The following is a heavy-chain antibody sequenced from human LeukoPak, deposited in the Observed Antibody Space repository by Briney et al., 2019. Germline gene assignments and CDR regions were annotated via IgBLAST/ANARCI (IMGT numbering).Heavy chain of an antibody. CDR1: GYTFTNYY. CDR3: ARDLVTMVRGVSAGLTDV. J-gene: IGHJ6*02. D-gene: IGHD3-10*01. Sequence: ASVKVSCKASGYTFTNYYMHWVRQAPGQGLEWLGIINPSGGSTSYAQKYQGRVTMTTDTSTSTAYMELRSLRSDDTAVYYCARDLVTMVRGVSAGLTDVWGQGTTVTVSS. CDR2: INPSGGST. V-gene: IGHV1-46*01.